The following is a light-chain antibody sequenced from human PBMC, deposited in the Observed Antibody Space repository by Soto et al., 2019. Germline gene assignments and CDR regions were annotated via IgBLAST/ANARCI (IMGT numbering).Light chain of an antibody. V-gene: IGKV3-11*01. J-gene: IGKJ1*01. CDR2: DTS. CDR3: QQYQNLWT. CDR1: QSVNKH. Sequence: EIVLTQSPATLSVSPGERATLSCRASQSVNKHLAWYQHRPGQAPRLLIYDTSYRAAGIPARFSGSGSGTDFTLTISSLEPEDLAVYYCQQYQNLWTFGQGTEVEI.